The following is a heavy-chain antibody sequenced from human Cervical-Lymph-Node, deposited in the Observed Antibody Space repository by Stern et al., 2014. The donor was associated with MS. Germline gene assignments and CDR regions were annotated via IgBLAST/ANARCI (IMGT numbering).Heavy chain of an antibody. CDR1: GFSFSTDY. J-gene: IGHJ4*02. Sequence: EVQLVESGGGVIQPGGSLRLSCAASGFSFSTDYMTWVRQAPGKGLEWVSVISNSGRTYYADSVKGRFTISRDNSKNTLHLQMTVLRVDDTAVYYCARDTDSPERSDWWGQGTLVTVSS. D-gene: IGHD3-9*01. CDR2: ISNSGRT. V-gene: IGHV3-53*01. CDR3: ARDTDSPERSDW.